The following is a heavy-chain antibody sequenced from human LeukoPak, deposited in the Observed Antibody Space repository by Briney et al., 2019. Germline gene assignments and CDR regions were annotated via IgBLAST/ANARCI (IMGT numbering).Heavy chain of an antibody. J-gene: IGHJ1*01. CDR3: ARSSVGYFCGGDCNEYFQH. D-gene: IGHD2-21*02. CDR2: INAGNGNT. CDR1: GYTFTSYA. Sequence: ASVMVSCKASGYTFTSYAMHWVRQAPGQRLEWMGWINAGNGNTKYSQKFQGRVTITRDTSASTAYMELSSLRSEDTAVYYCARSSVGYFCGGDCNEYFQHWGQGTLVTVSS. V-gene: IGHV1-3*01.